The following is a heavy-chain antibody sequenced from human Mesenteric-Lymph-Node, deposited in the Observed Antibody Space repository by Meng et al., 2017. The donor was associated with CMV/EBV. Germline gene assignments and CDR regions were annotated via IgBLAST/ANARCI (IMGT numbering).Heavy chain of an antibody. V-gene: IGHV4-61*01. D-gene: IGHD7-27*01. CDR3: ARQFLTGEIDY. CDR1: GGSASSGSYY. CDR2: IYYSGST. Sequence: CTVSGGSASSGSYYWSWIRQPPGRELEWIAYIYYSGSTNYNPSLKSRVTISVDTSKNQFSLKLSSVTAADTAVYYCARQFLTGEIDYWGQGTLVTVSS. J-gene: IGHJ4*02.